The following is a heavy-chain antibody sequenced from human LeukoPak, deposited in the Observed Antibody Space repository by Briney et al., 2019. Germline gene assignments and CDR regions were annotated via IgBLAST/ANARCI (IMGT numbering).Heavy chain of an antibody. D-gene: IGHD3-16*02. CDR1: GFTFSSYW. Sequence: GGSLRLSCAASGFTFSSYWMHWVRHAPGKGLVWVSRINSDGSSTSYADSVKGRFTISRDNAKNTLYLQMNSLRAEDTAVYYCARVTYYDYVWGSYRYPYYYYGMDVWGQGTTVTVSS. CDR3: ARVTYYDYVWGSYRYPYYYYGMDV. V-gene: IGHV3-74*01. CDR2: INSDGSST. J-gene: IGHJ6*02.